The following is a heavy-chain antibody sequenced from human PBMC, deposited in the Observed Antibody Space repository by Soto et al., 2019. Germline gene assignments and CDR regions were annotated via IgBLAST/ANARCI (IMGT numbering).Heavy chain of an antibody. J-gene: IGHJ6*02. CDR3: ARLVNYYFGMDV. CDR2: XXXGXSXT. Sequence: PGESLKISCKASDTTHWIGWVRQKPGKGLEXMGIXXXGXSXTXYXXXXQGQVTISVDKSISTAYLHWSSLKASDTATYYCARLVNYYFGMDVWGLGTTVTVSS. V-gene: IGHV5-51*01. CDR1: DTTHW.